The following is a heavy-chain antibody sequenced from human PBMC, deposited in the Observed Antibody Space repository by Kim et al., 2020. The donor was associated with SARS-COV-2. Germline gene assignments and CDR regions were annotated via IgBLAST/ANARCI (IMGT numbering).Heavy chain of an antibody. CDR3: ARVRGVIPYPDY. D-gene: IGHD3-10*01. V-gene: IGHV5-10-1*01. J-gene: IGHJ4*02. CDR2: IDPSDSYT. Sequence: GESLKISCKGSGYSFTSYWISWVRQMPGKGLEWMGRIDPSDSYTNYSPSFQGHVTISADKSISTAYLQWSSLKASDTAMYYCARVRGVIPYPDYWGQGTLVTVSS. CDR1: GYSFTSYW.